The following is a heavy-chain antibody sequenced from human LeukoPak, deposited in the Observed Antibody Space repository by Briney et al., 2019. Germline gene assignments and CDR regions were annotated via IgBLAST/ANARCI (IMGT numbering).Heavy chain of an antibody. V-gene: IGHV4-39*01. CDR3: ARLTGRDTSDWPYFHY. D-gene: IGHD2-2*01. Sequence: PSETPCLTCTVSGIAIRSSSYHSGSVRQPPGKGLERIWDIYYSGSTHYNPSLKSRVTVSVDTSKNQFSLKLSSVTAADTAVFYCARLTGRDTSDWPYFHYWGQGALVTVSS. J-gene: IGHJ4*01. CDR2: IYYSGST. CDR1: GIAIRSSSYH.